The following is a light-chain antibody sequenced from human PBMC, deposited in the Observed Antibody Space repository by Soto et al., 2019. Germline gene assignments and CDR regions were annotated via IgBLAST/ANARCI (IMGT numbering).Light chain of an antibody. J-gene: IGKJ1*01. V-gene: IGKV1-5*03. CDR3: QHYNSYSEA. Sequence: DIQMTQSPSSVSASVGDRVTITCRASQGISSWLAWYQQKPGKAPKLLIYKASTLKSGVPSRFSGSGSGTEFTLTISSLQPDDFATYCCQHYNSYSEAFGQGTKVE. CDR1: QGISSW. CDR2: KAS.